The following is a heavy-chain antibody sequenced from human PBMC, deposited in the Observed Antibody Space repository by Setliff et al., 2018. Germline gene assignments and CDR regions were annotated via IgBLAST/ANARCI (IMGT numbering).Heavy chain of an antibody. CDR3: ARVPSYGSGSYYYYYYGMDV. J-gene: IGHJ6*02. V-gene: IGHV4-39*07. Sequence: PSETLSLTCTVSGGSISSGGYYWGWIRQPPGKGLEWIGSIYHNGNSYYNPSLKSRVTMSVDTSKNQFSLKLSSVTAADTAVYYCARVPSYGSGSYYYYYYGMDVWGQGTTVTVSS. CDR2: IYHNGNS. CDR1: GGSISSGGYY. D-gene: IGHD3-10*01.